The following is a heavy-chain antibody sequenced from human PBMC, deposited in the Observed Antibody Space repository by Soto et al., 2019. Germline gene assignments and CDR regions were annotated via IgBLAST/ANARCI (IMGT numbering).Heavy chain of an antibody. CDR3: ARDVAYSGSFRWFDP. CDR1: GGSISSYY. V-gene: IGHV4-59*01. J-gene: IGHJ5*02. CDR2: IYYSGST. D-gene: IGHD1-26*01. Sequence: PSETLSLTCTVSGGSISSYYWSWIRQPPGKGLEWIGNIYYSGSTNYNPSLKSRVTISVDTSKNQFSLKLSSVTAADTAVYYCARDVAYSGSFRWFDPWGQGTLVTVSS.